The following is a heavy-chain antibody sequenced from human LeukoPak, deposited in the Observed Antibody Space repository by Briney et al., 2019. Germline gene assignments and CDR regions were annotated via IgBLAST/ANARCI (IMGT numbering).Heavy chain of an antibody. CDR2: ISSDGGST. D-gene: IGHD3-10*01. CDR1: GFRFCTYG. V-gene: IGHV3-64*01. CDR3: ARASGSTLYYAFDI. Sequence: PGGSLRLSCAASGFRFCTYGMHWVRQAPGKGLEYVSTISSDGGSTYYANSMKGRFAISRDNSQNTLYLQMGSLRIEDTAVYYCARASGSTLYYAFDIWGQGTMVTVSS. J-gene: IGHJ3*02.